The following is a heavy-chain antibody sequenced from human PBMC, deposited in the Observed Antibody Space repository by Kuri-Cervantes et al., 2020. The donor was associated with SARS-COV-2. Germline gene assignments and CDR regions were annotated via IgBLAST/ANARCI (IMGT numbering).Heavy chain of an antibody. V-gene: IGHV1-46*01. CDR1: GYTFTSYY. D-gene: IGHD2-2*01. CDR2: INPSGGST. J-gene: IGHJ5*02. Sequence: ASVKVSCKASGYTFTSYYMHWVRQAPGQGLEWMGIINPSGGSTSYAQKFQGRVTMTRDTSTSTVYMELSSLRSDDTAVYYCAREETDIVVVPAAMNWFDPWGQGTLVTVSS. CDR3: AREETDIVVVPAAMNWFDP.